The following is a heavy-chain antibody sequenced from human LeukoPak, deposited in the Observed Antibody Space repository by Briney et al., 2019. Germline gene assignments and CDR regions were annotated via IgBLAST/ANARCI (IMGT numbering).Heavy chain of an antibody. D-gene: IGHD6-13*01. Sequence: PGGSLRLSCAASGFTVSSNYMSWVRQAPGKGLEWVSLISWDGGSTYYADSVKGRFTISRDNSKNSLYLQMNSLRTEDTALYYCAKDAFPIAAAGNNWFDPWGQGTLVTVSS. J-gene: IGHJ5*02. CDR3: AKDAFPIAAAGNNWFDP. CDR2: ISWDGGST. CDR1: GFTVSSNY. V-gene: IGHV3-43*01.